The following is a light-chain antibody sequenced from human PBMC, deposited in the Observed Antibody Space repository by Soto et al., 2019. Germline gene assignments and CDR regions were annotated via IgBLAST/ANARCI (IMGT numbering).Light chain of an antibody. Sequence: QSALTQPASVSGSPGQSITISCTGTSSDIGDYIFVSWYQHDPGQAPKLMIYEVSNRPSGVSNRFSASKSGNTASLTISGLQTEDEADYYCASYTTGSTLVVFGGGTKLTVL. CDR1: SSDIGDYIF. CDR2: EVS. CDR3: ASYTTGSTLVV. V-gene: IGLV2-14*01. J-gene: IGLJ3*02.